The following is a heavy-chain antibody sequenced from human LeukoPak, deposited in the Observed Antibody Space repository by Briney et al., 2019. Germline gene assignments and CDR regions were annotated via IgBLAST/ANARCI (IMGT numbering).Heavy chain of an antibody. J-gene: IGHJ4*02. CDR2: VSTSGETV. Sequence: GGSLRLSCAASGFSFSSHEVNWVRQAPGQGLEWISYVSTSGETVYYADSMKGRFAISRDNANNSLYLHMSNLRADDTAVYYCATERAIGGDFDSWGQGTLVTVSS. V-gene: IGHV3-48*03. D-gene: IGHD5-24*01. CDR1: GFSFSSHE. CDR3: ATERAIGGDFDS.